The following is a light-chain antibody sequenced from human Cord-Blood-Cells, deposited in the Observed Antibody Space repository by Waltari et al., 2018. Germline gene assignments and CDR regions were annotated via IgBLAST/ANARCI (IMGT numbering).Light chain of an antibody. Sequence: QSALTLPASVSGSPGQSVTISCTGNSSDAGGFHYASGYQQHPGKAPKFMFYDVSNRPAGGSNRFSDNKSGNTASLTSSGLQAEDEADYYCSSYTSSSTVVFGGGTKLTVL. CDR2: DVS. J-gene: IGLJ2*01. V-gene: IGLV2-14*01. CDR3: SSYTSSSTVV. CDR1: SSDAGGFHY.